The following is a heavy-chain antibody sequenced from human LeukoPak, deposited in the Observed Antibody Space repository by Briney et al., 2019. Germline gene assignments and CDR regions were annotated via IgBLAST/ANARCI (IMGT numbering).Heavy chain of an antibody. D-gene: IGHD3-22*01. CDR3: AKVRSYYDSSGPFDY. J-gene: IGHJ4*02. CDR1: GFTFSSYE. Sequence: GGSLRLSCAASGFTFSSYEMNWVRQAPGKGLEWVSYISSSGSTIYYADSVKGRFTISRDNSKSRLYLQVNSLRAEDTAVYYCAKVRSYYDSSGPFDYWGQGTLVTVSS. V-gene: IGHV3-48*03. CDR2: ISSSGSTI.